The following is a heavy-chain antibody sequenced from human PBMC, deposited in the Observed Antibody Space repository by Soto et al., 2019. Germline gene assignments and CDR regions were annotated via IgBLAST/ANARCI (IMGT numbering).Heavy chain of an antibody. Sequence: GGSLRLSCAASGFTFSSFAMHWVRQAPGKGLEWVALISYDGSNKYYTDSVKGRFTISRDNSKNTLYLQMNSLRAEDTAVYYCAREGGITMIVAPIDYWGQGTLVTVSS. CDR1: GFTFSSFA. D-gene: IGHD3-22*01. J-gene: IGHJ4*02. V-gene: IGHV3-30-3*01. CDR2: ISYDGSNK. CDR3: AREGGITMIVAPIDY.